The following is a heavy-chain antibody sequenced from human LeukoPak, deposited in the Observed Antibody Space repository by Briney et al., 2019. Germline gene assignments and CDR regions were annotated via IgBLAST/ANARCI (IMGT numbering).Heavy chain of an antibody. Sequence: ASVTVSCTASGYTFTGYYMHWVRQAPGQGLEWMGRINPNSGGTNYAQKFQGRVTMTRDTSISTAYMELSRLRSDDTAVYYCAREARSGYSREYYFDYWGQGTLVTVSS. V-gene: IGHV1-2*06. CDR3: AREARSGYSREYYFDY. CDR2: INPNSGGT. J-gene: IGHJ4*02. D-gene: IGHD6-13*01. CDR1: GYTFTGYY.